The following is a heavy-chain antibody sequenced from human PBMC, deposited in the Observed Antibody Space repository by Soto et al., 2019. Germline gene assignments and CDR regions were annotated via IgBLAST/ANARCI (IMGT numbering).Heavy chain of an antibody. CDR2: IKSKTDGGKK. CDR1: GFTFSNAW. V-gene: IGHV3-15*01. J-gene: IGHJ3*02. CDR3: TTAAPRYYSGGSCYSGAFDI. D-gene: IGHD2-15*01. Sequence: GGSLRLSCAASGFTFSNAWMSWVRQAPGKGLEWVGRIKSKTDGGKKDYAAPVKSRFTISRDDSKNTLYLQMNSLKTEDTTVDYCTTAAPRYYSGGSCYSGAFDIWGQGTMVTVSS.